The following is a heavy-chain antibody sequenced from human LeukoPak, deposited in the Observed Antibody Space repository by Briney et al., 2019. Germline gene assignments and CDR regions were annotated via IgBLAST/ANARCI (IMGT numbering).Heavy chain of an antibody. V-gene: IGHV3-48*01. CDR3: AREFNGQTLDY. J-gene: IGHJ4*02. CDR1: GFTFSIYS. CDR2: ISADSNTI. D-gene: IGHD2-8*01. Sequence: GGSLRLSCAASGFTFSIYSMNWVRQAPGEGLEWLSYISADSNTIYYADSVKGRFTISRDNSKNTLYLQMNSLRAEDTAVYYCAREFNGQTLDYWGQGTLVTVSS.